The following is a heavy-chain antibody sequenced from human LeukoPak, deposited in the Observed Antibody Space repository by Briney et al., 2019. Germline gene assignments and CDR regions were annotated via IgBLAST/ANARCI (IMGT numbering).Heavy chain of an antibody. D-gene: IGHD2-15*01. J-gene: IGHJ4*02. CDR2: ISSSSSYI. V-gene: IGHV3-21*01. Sequence: GGSLRLSCAASGFTFSSYSMNWVRQAPGKGLEWVSSISSSSSYIYYADSVKGRFTISRDNAKNSLYLQMNSLRAEDTAVYYCAREGFCSGGSCYGTDLFDYWGQGTLVTVSS. CDR1: GFTFSSYS. CDR3: AREGFCSGGSCYGTDLFDY.